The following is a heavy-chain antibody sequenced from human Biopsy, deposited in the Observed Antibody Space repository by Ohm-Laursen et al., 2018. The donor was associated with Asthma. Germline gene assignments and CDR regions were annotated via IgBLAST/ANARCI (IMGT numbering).Heavy chain of an antibody. V-gene: IGHV3-20*01. D-gene: IGHD6-19*01. CDR1: GFTFDDYG. CDR3: GRDMGGFGSGWFPVEF. CDR2: INWNGGST. Sequence: SLRLSCSASGFTFDDYGMSWVRQAPGKGLDWVSGINWNGGSTGYAGSVKGRFTISRDNAKNSLYLQMNSLRVEDTALYHCGRDMGGFGSGWFPVEFWGQGTLVTVSS. J-gene: IGHJ4*02.